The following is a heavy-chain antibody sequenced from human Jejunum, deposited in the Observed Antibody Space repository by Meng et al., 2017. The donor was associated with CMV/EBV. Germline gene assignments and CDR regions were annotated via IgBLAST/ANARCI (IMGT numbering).Heavy chain of an antibody. CDR2: INYRGST. CDR3: ARCPRDDDSGYWFFDN. J-gene: IGHJ4*02. CDR1: GGSFSGYY. D-gene: IGHD3-22*01. Sequence: QGQLQEGAAGLLKPSETLSLTCAVYGGSFSGYYWSWIRQPPGKGLEWIGEINYRGSTNYSPSLKSRVTMSLDTSKNQFSLKLTSVTAADTAMYYCARCPRDDDSGYWFFDNWGQGTLVTVAS. V-gene: IGHV4-34*01.